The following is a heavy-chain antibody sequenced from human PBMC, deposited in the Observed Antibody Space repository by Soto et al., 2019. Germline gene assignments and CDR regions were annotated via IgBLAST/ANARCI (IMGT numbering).Heavy chain of an antibody. Sequence: SVKVSCKTSGFMFTSSAVQWVRQARAQRLEWIGWLVVGSGNTHYAQHFHERVTLTRDRSTGTAYMELSSLRSEDTAVYYCAAVPVLRFSKWLPAYLDYWGQGTLVTVSS. CDR1: GFMFTSSA. CDR2: LVVGSGNT. V-gene: IGHV1-58*01. CDR3: AAVPVLRFSKWLPAYLDY. J-gene: IGHJ4*02. D-gene: IGHD3-3*01.